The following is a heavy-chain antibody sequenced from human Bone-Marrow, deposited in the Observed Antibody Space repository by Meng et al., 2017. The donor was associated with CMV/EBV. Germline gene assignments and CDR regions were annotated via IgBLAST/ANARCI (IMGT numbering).Heavy chain of an antibody. V-gene: IGHV3-23*01. CDR1: GFTFSSYA. D-gene: IGHD3-16*02. CDR2: ISGSDTDT. J-gene: IGHJ4*02. Sequence: GESLKISCAASGFTFSSYAMSWVRQAPGKGLEWVSFISGSDTDTNYADSVKGRFTISRDNSKNMLYLQMNSLRAGDTAVYYCAKDKMITFGGGIVIDYWGQGTLVPVSS. CDR3: AKDKMITFGGGIVIDY.